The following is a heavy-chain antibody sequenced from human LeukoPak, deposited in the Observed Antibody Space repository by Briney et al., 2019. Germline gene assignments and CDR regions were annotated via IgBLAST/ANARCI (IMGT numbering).Heavy chain of an antibody. CDR3: ARALGARIGYSGSYSVY. CDR1: EYTFTGYY. D-gene: IGHD1-26*01. J-gene: IGHJ4*02. Sequence: ASVKVSCKASEYTFTGYYIHWVRQAPGQGLEWMGWINPNSGGTNYAQKFQGRVTMTRDTSISTAYMELSRLRSDDTAVYYCARALGARIGYSGSYSVYWGQGTLVTVSS. CDR2: INPNSGGT. V-gene: IGHV1-2*02.